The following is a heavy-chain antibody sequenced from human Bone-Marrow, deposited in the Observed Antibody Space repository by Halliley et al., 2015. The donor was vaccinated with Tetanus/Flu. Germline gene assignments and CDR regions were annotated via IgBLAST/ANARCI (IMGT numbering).Heavy chain of an antibody. CDR2: ISRPGSP. J-gene: IGHJ4*02. Sequence: EWIGKISRPGSPNYTPPPKSRVPISIDPSQNQSSLRLTSVTAADTAVYYCARSTTVVNGIDYWGQGTLVAVSS. V-gene: IGHV4-34*01. CDR3: ARSTTVVNGIDY. D-gene: IGHD4-17*01.